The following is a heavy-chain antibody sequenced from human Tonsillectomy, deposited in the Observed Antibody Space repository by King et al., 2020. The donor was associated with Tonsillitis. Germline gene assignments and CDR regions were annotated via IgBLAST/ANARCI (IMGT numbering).Heavy chain of an antibody. Sequence: QLQESGPQLVKPSETLSLTCTVSGGSINSASYYWGWVRQPPGKGLECIGSVYYSGTTYYNPSLKSRVTMSVDTSNNQFSLKLISVTAPDTAVYYCARHGSVVPAARGMDVWGQGTTVTVSS. CDR1: GGSINSASYY. V-gene: IGHV4-39*01. D-gene: IGHD2-2*01. CDR3: ARHGSVVPAARGMDV. J-gene: IGHJ6*02. CDR2: VYYSGTT.